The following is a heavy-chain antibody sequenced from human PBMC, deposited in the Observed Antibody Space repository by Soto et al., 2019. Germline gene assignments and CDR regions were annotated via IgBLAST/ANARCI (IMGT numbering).Heavy chain of an antibody. CDR1: GFTFSAHY. V-gene: IGHV3-72*01. J-gene: IGHJ2*01. CDR3: ASGNCTKGVCYRDMDL. CDR2: IRNKVNSHTT. D-gene: IGHD2-8*01. Sequence: EVQLVESGGGLVQPGGSLRLSCAASGFTFSAHYMDWVRQAPGKGLEWVGRIRNKVNSHTTEYAASVKGRFTFSRVASKNALFLQMNNLTAENTAVYYFASGNCTKGVCYRDMDLWSSGTLVTVYS.